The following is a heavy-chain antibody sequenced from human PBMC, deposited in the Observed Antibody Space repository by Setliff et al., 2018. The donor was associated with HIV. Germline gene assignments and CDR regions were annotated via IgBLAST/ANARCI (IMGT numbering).Heavy chain of an antibody. D-gene: IGHD2-2*02. CDR2: INHSGST. J-gene: IGHJ6*03. CDR3: AREPAAIQGAYYYYYMDV. V-gene: IGHV4-34*01. Sequence: ETLSLTCAVYGGSFSGYYWSWIRQPPGQGLEWIGEINHSGSTNYNPSLKSRVTISVDTSKNQFSLELSSVTAADTAVYYCAREPAAIQGAYYYYYMDVWGKGTTVTVSS. CDR1: GGSFSGYY.